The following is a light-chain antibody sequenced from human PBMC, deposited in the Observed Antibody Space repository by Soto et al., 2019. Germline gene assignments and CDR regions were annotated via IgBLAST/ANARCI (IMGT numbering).Light chain of an antibody. J-gene: IGKJ1*01. CDR2: KAS. CDR1: QTISSW. CDR3: KHYHSYSEG. V-gene: IGKV1-5*03. Sequence: DIQMTQSPSTLSGSVGDRVTITCRASQTISSWLAWYQQKPGKAPKLLIYKASTLKSGVPSRFSGSGSGTEFTLTISSLQPDDFATYYCKHYHSYSEGFGQGTKVDIK.